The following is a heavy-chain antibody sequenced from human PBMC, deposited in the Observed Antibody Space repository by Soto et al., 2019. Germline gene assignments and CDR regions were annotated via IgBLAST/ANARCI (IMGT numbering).Heavy chain of an antibody. CDR2: IYPGDSDT. V-gene: IGHV5-51*01. Sequence: GESLKISCKGSGYSFTSYWIGWVRQMPGKGLEWMGIIYPGDSDTRYSPSFQGQVTISADKSISTAYLQWSSLKASDTAMYYCGGPVSYLYSSSSYDYWGQGTLVTVSS. J-gene: IGHJ4*02. CDR1: GYSFTSYW. CDR3: GGPVSYLYSSSSYDY. D-gene: IGHD6-13*01.